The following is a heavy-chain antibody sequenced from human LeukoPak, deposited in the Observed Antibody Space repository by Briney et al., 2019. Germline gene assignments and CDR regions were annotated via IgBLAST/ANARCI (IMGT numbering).Heavy chain of an antibody. CDR2: IYYSGST. CDR1: GVSISSGAYY. J-gene: IGHJ4*02. Sequence: SETLSLTCTVAGVSISSGAYYWSWIRQHPGNGLEWIGYIYYSGSTYYNPSLKSRVTISVDTSKNQFSLKLSSVTAADTAVYYCARPTVTTLVFDYWGQGTLVSVSS. V-gene: IGHV4-31*03. CDR3: ARPTVTTLVFDY. D-gene: IGHD4-17*01.